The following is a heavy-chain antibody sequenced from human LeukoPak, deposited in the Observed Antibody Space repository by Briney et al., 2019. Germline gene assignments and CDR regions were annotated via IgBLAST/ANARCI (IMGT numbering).Heavy chain of an antibody. J-gene: IGHJ4*01. V-gene: IGHV3-23*01. CDR3: AKGIYSSGWSYFDY. CDR1: GFTFSNSA. D-gene: IGHD6-19*01. Sequence: GGSLRLSCAASGFTFSNSAMSWVRQAPGKGLEWVSTLSGSGITTYYADSVKGRFTISRDNSKNTLYLQMNSLRAEDTAVYYCAKGIYSSGWSYFDYWATEPWSPSPQ. CDR2: LSGSGITT.